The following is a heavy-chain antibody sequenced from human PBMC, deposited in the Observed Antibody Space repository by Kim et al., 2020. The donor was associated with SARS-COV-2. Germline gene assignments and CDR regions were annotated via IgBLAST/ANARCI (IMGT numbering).Heavy chain of an antibody. J-gene: IGHJ5*02. Sequence: ETLSLTCAVYGGSFSGYYWSWIRQPPGKGLEWIGEINHSGSTNYNPSLKSRVTISVDTSKNQFSLKLSSVTAADTAVYYCARGPGYSSSWYGARNWFDP. D-gene: IGHD6-13*01. CDR2: INHSGST. V-gene: IGHV4-34*01. CDR3: ARGPGYSSSWYGARNWFDP. CDR1: GGSFSGYY.